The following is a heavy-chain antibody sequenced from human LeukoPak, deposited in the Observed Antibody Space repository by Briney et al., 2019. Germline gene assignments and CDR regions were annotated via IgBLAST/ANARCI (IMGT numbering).Heavy chain of an antibody. Sequence: RASVKVSCKASGYTFTSYGISWVRQAPGQGLEWMGWISAYNGNTNYAQKLQGRVTMTTDTSTSTAYMELRSLRSDDTAVYYCARDRLRYFLPPHFDYWGQGTLVTVSS. CDR1: GYTFTSYG. J-gene: IGHJ4*02. CDR2: ISAYNGNT. CDR3: ARDRLRYFLPPHFDY. V-gene: IGHV1-18*01. D-gene: IGHD3-9*01.